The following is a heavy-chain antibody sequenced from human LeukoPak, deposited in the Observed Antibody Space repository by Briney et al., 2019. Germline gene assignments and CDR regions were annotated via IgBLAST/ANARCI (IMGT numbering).Heavy chain of an antibody. CDR3: ARASRGEDYYYYMDV. D-gene: IGHD3-10*01. CDR1: GFTFSSYS. Sequence: GGSLRLSCAASGFTFSSYSMNWVRQAPGKGLEWVSSISSSSSYIYYADSVKGRFTISRDNAKNSLYLQMNSLRAEDTAVYYCARASRGEDYYYYMDVWGKGTTVTVSS. CDR2: ISSSSSYI. V-gene: IGHV3-21*01. J-gene: IGHJ6*03.